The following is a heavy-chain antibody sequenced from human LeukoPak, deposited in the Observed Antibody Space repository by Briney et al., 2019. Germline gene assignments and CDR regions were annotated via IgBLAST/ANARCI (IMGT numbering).Heavy chain of an antibody. D-gene: IGHD2-2*01. J-gene: IGHJ6*03. V-gene: IGHV3-15*01. CDR2: IKSKTDGGTT. CDR3: TTTRDIVVVPAVMDYYYYMDV. CDR1: GFTFSNAW. Sequence: GGSLRLSCAASGFTFSNAWMSWVRQAPGKGLEWVGRIKSKTDGGTTDYAAPVKGRFTISRDDSKNTLYLHMNSLKTEDTAVYYCTTTRDIVVVPAVMDYYYYMDVWGKGTTVTVSS.